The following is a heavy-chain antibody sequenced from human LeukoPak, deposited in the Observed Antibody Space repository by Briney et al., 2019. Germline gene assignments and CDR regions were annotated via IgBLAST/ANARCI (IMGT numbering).Heavy chain of an antibody. CDR2: INHSGST. Sequence: SETLSLTCAVYGGSFSGYYWSWIRQPPGKGLEWIGEINHSGSTNYNPSLKSRVTISVDTSKNQFSLKLSSVTAADTAVYYCARGRIPHWSIAARPVFDYWGQGTLVTVSS. CDR1: GGSFSGYY. D-gene: IGHD6-6*01. CDR3: ARGRIPHWSIAARPVFDY. J-gene: IGHJ4*02. V-gene: IGHV4-34*01.